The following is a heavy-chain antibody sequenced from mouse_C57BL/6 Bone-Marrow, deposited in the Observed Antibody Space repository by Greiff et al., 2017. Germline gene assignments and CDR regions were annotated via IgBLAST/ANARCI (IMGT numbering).Heavy chain of an antibody. CDR3: ARLIKGYYYAMDY. V-gene: IGHV5-6*01. D-gene: IGHD1-3*01. CDR2: ISSGGSYT. J-gene: IGHJ4*01. Sequence: EVQGVESGGDLVKPGGSLKLSCAASGFTFSSYGMSWVRQTPDKRLEWVATISSGGSYTYYPDSVKGRFTISRDNAKNTLYLQMSSLKSEDTAMYYCARLIKGYYYAMDYWGQGTSVTVSS. CDR1: GFTFSSYG.